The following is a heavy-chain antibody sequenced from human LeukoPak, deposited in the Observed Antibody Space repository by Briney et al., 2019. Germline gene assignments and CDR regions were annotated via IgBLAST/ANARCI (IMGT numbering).Heavy chain of an antibody. Sequence: GASVKVSCKASGYTFTSYDINWVPQATGQGLEWMGWMNPNSGNTGYAQKFQGRVTITRNTSISTAYMELSSLRSEDTAVYYCASSPEQQLAAFDIWGQGTMVTVSS. D-gene: IGHD6-13*01. CDR2: MNPNSGNT. CDR1: GYTFTSYD. J-gene: IGHJ3*02. V-gene: IGHV1-8*03. CDR3: ASSPEQQLAAFDI.